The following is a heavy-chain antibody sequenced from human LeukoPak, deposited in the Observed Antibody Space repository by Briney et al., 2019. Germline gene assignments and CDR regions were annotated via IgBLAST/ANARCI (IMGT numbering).Heavy chain of an antibody. CDR1: GFTFSSYT. J-gene: IGHJ6*02. CDR3: AKDFYDFWSGNYGDDYYYGMDV. D-gene: IGHD3-3*01. V-gene: IGHV3-30*18. CDR2: ISYDGRKR. Sequence: GGSLRLSCAASGFTFSSYTMYWVRQAPGKGLEWVAGISYDGRKRYYRDSVKGRFSISRDNSKKTLYLQMNSLRAEDTAVYYCAKDFYDFWSGNYGDDYYYGMDVWGQGTTVTVS.